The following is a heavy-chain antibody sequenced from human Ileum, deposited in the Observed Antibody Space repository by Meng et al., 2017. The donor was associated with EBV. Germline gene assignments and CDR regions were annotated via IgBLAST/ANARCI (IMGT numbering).Heavy chain of an antibody. CDR3: ARGSDYVWGI. D-gene: IGHD3-16*01. CDR2: IHHSGTT. J-gene: IGHJ4*02. Sequence: QVKVDESGPGLVKPSRTLSLTCAVFCDSVSSENWCSCVRQAAGTGLGWMAKIHHSGTTTYNPSLKSRATISVDKSENHFSLKLTSVTAADTAVYYCARGSDYVWGIWGQGTLVTVSS. CDR1: CDSVSSENW. V-gene: IGHV4-4*02.